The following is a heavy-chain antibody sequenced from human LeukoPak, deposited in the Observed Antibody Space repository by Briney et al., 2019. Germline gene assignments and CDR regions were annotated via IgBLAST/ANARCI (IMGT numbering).Heavy chain of an antibody. Sequence: ASVKVSCKASGYTFTSYAMNWVRQAPGQGLEWMGWINTDTGNPTYAQGFTGRFVFSLDTSVSTAYLQISSLKAEDTAVYYCARGQRNEYSSGWYYYFDYWGQGTLVTVSS. CDR3: ARGQRNEYSSGWYYYFDY. V-gene: IGHV7-4-1*02. CDR1: GYTFTSYA. J-gene: IGHJ4*02. CDR2: INTDTGNP. D-gene: IGHD6-19*01.